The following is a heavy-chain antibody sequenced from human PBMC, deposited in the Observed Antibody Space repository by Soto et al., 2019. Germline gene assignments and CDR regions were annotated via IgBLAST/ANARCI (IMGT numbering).Heavy chain of an antibody. D-gene: IGHD2-15*01. J-gene: IGHJ4*02. CDR2: IIPSGGTT. Sequence: EVQLLESGGGLVQPGGSLRLSCAASGFTFSNFARSWVRQAPGKGLEWVSTIIPSGGTTYYADSVKGRFSISRDNSKNTLYLQMNSLRAEDTAVYYCAKREGSITVVTPGNYFDYWGQGTLVTVSS. V-gene: IGHV3-23*01. CDR1: GFTFSNFA. CDR3: AKREGSITVVTPGNYFDY.